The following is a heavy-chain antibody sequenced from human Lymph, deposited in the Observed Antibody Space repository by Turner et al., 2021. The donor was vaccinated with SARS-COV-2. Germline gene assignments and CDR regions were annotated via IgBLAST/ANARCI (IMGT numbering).Heavy chain of an antibody. CDR2: INPNSGGT. J-gene: IGHJ6*02. D-gene: IGHD3-3*01. CDR3: ARDVERYNDFWSGYSGGYGLDV. CDR1: GYTFTGYY. Sequence: QVQLVQSGAEVKKPGASVQVSCQASGYTFTGYYMHWVRQAPGQGLEWMGWINPNSGGTTYAQKFQGRVTMTRDTSISTAYMELSRLRSDDTAVYYCARDVERYNDFWSGYSGGYGLDVWGQGTTVTVSS. V-gene: IGHV1-2*02.